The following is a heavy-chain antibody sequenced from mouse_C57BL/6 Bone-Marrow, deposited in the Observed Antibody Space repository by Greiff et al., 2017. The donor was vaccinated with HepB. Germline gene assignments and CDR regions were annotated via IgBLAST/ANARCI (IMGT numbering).Heavy chain of an antibody. CDR3: ASRGRGFDY. J-gene: IGHJ2*01. Sequence: QVQLQQSGAELVRPGTSVKVSCKASGYAFTNYLIEWVKQRPGQGLEWIGVINPGSGGTNYNEKFKGKATLTADKSSSTAYIQLSSLTSEDSAVYFCASRGRGFDYWGQGTTLTVSS. CDR2: INPGSGGT. D-gene: IGHD1-1*01. V-gene: IGHV1-54*01. CDR1: GYAFTNYL.